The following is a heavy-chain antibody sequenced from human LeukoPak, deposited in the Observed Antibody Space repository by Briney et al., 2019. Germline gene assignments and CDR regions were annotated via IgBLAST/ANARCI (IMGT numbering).Heavy chain of an antibody. Sequence: GGSLRLSCAPSGFTFSSYAMSWVRQARGKGLEXXXXXXXXGSGTYYADSVRGRFTISRDNSKNTVYLQMNSLRAEDTAIYYCAKAVGSSGYFSRDAFDIWGQGTMVTVSS. V-gene: IGHV3-30*02. D-gene: IGHD3-22*01. CDR1: GFTFSSYA. CDR3: AKAVGSSGYFSRDAFDI. J-gene: IGHJ3*02. CDR2: XXXXGSGT.